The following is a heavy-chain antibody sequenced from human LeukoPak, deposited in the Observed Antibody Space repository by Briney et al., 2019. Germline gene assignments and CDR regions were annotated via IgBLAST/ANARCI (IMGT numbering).Heavy chain of an antibody. D-gene: IGHD3-10*01. Sequence: GGSLRLSCAASGFIFGSYWMTWVRQAPGKGLEWVANIRHDGSAKNYVDSVKGRFTISRDNAKNSLYLQMNSLRAEDTAVYYCARDYYASGTYDYWGQGTLVTVSS. CDR1: GFIFGSYW. CDR3: ARDYYASGTYDY. V-gene: IGHV3-7*01. CDR2: IRHDGSAK. J-gene: IGHJ4*02.